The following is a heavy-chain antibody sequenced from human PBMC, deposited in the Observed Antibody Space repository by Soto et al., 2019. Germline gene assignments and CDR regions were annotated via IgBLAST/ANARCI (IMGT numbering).Heavy chain of an antibody. V-gene: IGHV4-34*01. CDR2: INHSGST. CDR3: VRRTSWSVPLNWFDP. Sequence: QVQLQQWGAGLLKPSETLSLTCAVYGGSFSSYYWSWIRQPPGKGLEWIGEINHSGSTNYNPSLKSRVTISVDTSKNQFSLKLSSVTAADTAVYYCVRRTSWSVPLNWFDPWGQVTLVTVSS. D-gene: IGHD2-2*01. CDR1: GGSFSSYY. J-gene: IGHJ5*02.